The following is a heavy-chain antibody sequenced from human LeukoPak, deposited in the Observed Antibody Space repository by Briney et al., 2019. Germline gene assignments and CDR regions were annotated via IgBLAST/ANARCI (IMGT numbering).Heavy chain of an antibody. CDR3: ARWGIGGSSVFSFDY. V-gene: IGHV4-39*01. Sequence: PSETLSLTCTVSGGSISSSSYYWGWIRQPPGKGLEWIGSIYYSGSTYYNPSLKSRVTISVDTSKNQFSLKLSSVTAADTAVYYCARWGIGGSSVFSFDYWGQGTLVTVSS. CDR2: IYYSGST. D-gene: IGHD1-26*01. J-gene: IGHJ4*02. CDR1: GGSISSSSYY.